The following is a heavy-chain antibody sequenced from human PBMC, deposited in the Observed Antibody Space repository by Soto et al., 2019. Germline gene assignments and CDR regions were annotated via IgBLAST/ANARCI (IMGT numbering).Heavy chain of an antibody. J-gene: IGHJ4*02. V-gene: IGHV3-23*01. D-gene: IGHD6-19*01. CDR1: GIDFSNYA. CDR3: AKDGNWLDVFLDL. Sequence: GGSLRLSCVVSGIDFSNYAMTWVRQAPGNGLEWVAISSTSGRSTYHADSVRGRFTISRDNSKNTLYLHMTNLRAEDTAVYYCAKDGNWLDVFLDLWGQGTPVTVSS. CDR2: SSTSGRST.